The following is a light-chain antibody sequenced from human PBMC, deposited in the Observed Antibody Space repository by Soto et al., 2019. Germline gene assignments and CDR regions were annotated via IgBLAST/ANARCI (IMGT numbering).Light chain of an antibody. CDR3: QQYGSSPT. J-gene: IGKJ1*01. Sequence: EIVLTQSPGTLSLSPGERATLSCRASQSVSSSYLAWYQQKPGQPPRLLIYGASGRATGIPDRFSGSGSGTDFTLTISRLEPEDFAVYYCQQYGSSPTFGQGTKV. V-gene: IGKV3-20*01. CDR2: GAS. CDR1: QSVSSSY.